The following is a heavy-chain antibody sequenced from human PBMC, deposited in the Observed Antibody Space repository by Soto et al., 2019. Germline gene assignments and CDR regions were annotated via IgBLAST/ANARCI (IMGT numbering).Heavy chain of an antibody. V-gene: IGHV4-34*01. Sequence: SQTLSLTCAVYGGSFSGYYWSWIRQPPGKGLEWIGEINHSGSTNYNPSLKSRVTISVDTSKNQFSLKLSSATAADTAVYYCARAGYSSSWYYYYYGMDVWGQGTTVTVSS. D-gene: IGHD6-13*01. CDR3: ARAGYSSSWYYYYYGMDV. J-gene: IGHJ6*02. CDR1: GGSFSGYY. CDR2: INHSGST.